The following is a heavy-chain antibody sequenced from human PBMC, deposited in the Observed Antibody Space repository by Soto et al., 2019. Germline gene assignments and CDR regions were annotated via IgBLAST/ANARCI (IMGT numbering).Heavy chain of an antibody. CDR2: IKQDGSEK. CDR1: GFTFSSYW. D-gene: IGHD3-3*01. CDR3: ARDRTYYDFWSGPSDAFDI. V-gene: IGHV3-7*05. J-gene: IGHJ3*02. Sequence: GSLRLSCAASGFTFSSYWMSWVRQAPGKGLEWVANIKQDGSEKYYVDSVKGRFTISRDNAKNSLYLQMNSLRAEDTAVYYCARDRTYYDFWSGPSDAFDIWGQGTMVTVSS.